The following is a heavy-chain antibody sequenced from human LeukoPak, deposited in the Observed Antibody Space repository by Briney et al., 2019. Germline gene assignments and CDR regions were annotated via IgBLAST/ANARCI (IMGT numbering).Heavy chain of an antibody. Sequence: KPSETLSLTCAVYGGSFSGYYWSWIRQPPGKGLEWIGEINHSGSTNYNPSLKSRVTISVDTSKNQFSLKLSSVTAADTAVYYCARDLMNWYFDLWGRGTLVTVSS. J-gene: IGHJ2*01. CDR2: INHSGST. CDR3: ARDLMNWYFDL. V-gene: IGHV4-34*01. CDR1: GGSFSGYY.